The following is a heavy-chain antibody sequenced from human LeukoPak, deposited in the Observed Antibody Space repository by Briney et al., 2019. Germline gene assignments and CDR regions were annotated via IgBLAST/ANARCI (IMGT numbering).Heavy chain of an antibody. CDR1: GFTFSSYG. J-gene: IGHJ4*02. Sequence: GGSLRLSCAASGFTFSSYGMHWVRQAPGKGLEWVAVISYDGSNKYYADSVKGRFTISRDNSKNTLHLQMNSLRAEDTAVYYCAKDLGYSSGWYGAACDYWGQGTLVTVSS. V-gene: IGHV3-30*18. CDR3: AKDLGYSSGWYGAACDY. CDR2: ISYDGSNK. D-gene: IGHD6-19*01.